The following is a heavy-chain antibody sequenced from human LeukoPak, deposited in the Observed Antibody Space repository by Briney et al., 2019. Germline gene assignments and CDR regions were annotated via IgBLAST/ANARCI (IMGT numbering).Heavy chain of an antibody. CDR2: IYYSGST. CDR1: GGSISSSSYY. Sequence: SETLSLTCTVSGGSISSSSYYWGWIRQPPGKGLEWIGSIYYSGSTYYNPSLKSRVTISVDTSKNQFSLKLSSVTAADTAVYYCARHNYDSSGYYNRNFDYWGQGTLVTVCS. V-gene: IGHV4-39*01. J-gene: IGHJ4*02. CDR3: ARHNYDSSGYYNRNFDY. D-gene: IGHD3-22*01.